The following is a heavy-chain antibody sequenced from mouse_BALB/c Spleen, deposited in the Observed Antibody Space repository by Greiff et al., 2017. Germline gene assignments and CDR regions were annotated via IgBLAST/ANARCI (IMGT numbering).Heavy chain of an antibody. D-gene: IGHD1-1*01. Sequence: VQLQQSGAELVRPGALVKLSCKASGFNIKDYYMHWVKQRPEQGLEWIGWIDPENGNTIYDPKFQGKASITADTSSNTAYLQLSSLTSEDTAVYYCARWSYYGSPHFDYLGQGTTLTVSS. CDR3: ARWSYYGSPHFDY. CDR2: IDPENGNT. J-gene: IGHJ2*01. V-gene: IGHV14-1*02. CDR1: GFNIKDYY.